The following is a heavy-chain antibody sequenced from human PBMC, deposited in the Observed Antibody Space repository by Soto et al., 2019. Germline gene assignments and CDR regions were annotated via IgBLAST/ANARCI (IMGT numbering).Heavy chain of an antibody. CDR1: GGSISSGDYY. V-gene: IGHV4-30-4*01. D-gene: IGHD3-10*01. CDR3: ARGPSTYYYGSGTPR. J-gene: IGHJ4*02. CDR2: IYYSGST. Sequence: QVQLQESGPGLVKPSQTLSLTCTVSGGSISSGDYYWSWIRQPPGKGLEWIGYIYYSGSTYYNPSLKSRVTISVDTVKNQFSLKLSSVTAADTAVYYCARGPSTYYYGSGTPRWGQGTLVTVSS.